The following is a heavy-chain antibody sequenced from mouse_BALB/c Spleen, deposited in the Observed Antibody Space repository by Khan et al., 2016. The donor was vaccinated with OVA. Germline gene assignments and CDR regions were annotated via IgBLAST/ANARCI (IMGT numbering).Heavy chain of an antibody. CDR1: GFSLTSYG. Sequence: QVQLKESGPGLVAPSQSLSIICTVSGFSLTSYGVHWVRQPPGKGLEWLGVMWAGGSTNYNSALMSRLSISIDNSKSLVFLKMNSLQTDDTAMYYCARPYYGSAWFAYWGQGTLVTVSA. D-gene: IGHD1-1*01. CDR3: ARPYYGSAWFAY. CDR2: MWAGGST. J-gene: IGHJ3*01. V-gene: IGHV2-9*02.